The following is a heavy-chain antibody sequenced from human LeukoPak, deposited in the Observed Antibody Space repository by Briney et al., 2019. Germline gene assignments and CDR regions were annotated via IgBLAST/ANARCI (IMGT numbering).Heavy chain of an antibody. CDR2: VYYSGST. Sequence: SETLSLTCTVSGGSITSSSYYWGWIRQPPGTGLEWIGSVYYSGSTYYNPSLKSRVTISVDTSKNQFSLKLSSVTAADTAVYYCARGAATAIPYYFDYWGQGTLVTVSS. J-gene: IGHJ4*02. V-gene: IGHV4-39*07. D-gene: IGHD2-2*02. CDR1: GGSITSSSYY. CDR3: ARGAATAIPYYFDY.